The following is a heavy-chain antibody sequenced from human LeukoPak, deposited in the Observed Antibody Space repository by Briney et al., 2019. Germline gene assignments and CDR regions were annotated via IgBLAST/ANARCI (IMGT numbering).Heavy chain of an antibody. J-gene: IGHJ5*02. CDR1: GFTFSNYE. D-gene: IGHD4-23*01. CDR2: ISSSGGTM. V-gene: IGHV3-48*03. CDR3: ARDEDHGGNFWYGH. Sequence: PGGSLRLSCAASGFTFSNYEMNWVSQAPGKGLEWLSYISSSGGTMYYADSVKGRFTISRDNARNSLYLQMNSLRAEDTGVYYCARDEDHGGNFWYGHRGQGTLVAVAS.